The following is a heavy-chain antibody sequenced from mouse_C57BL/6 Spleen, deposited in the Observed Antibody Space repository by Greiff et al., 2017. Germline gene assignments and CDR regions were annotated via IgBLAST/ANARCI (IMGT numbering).Heavy chain of an antibody. D-gene: IGHD2-1*01. V-gene: IGHV1-82*01. Sequence: QVQLQQSGPELVKPGASVKISCKASGYAFSSSWMNWVKQRPGKGLEWIGRIYPGDGDTNYNGKFKGKATLTADKSSSTAYMQLSSLTSEDSAVYFCAIYYGNPNYYAMDYWGQGTSVTVSS. J-gene: IGHJ4*01. CDR1: GYAFSSSW. CDR3: AIYYGNPNYYAMDY. CDR2: IYPGDGDT.